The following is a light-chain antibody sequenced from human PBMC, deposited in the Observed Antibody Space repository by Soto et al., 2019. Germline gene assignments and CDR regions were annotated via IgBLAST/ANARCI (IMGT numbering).Light chain of an antibody. V-gene: IGLV4-60*03. CDR1: SGHRSYI. CDR2: LEGSGSY. CDR3: ETWDSNIRV. J-gene: IGLJ2*01. Sequence: QSVLTQSSSASASLGSSVKLTCTLSSGHRSYIIAWHQQQPGKAPRYLMKLEGSGSYNKGSGVPDRFSGSSSGADRYLTMSNLQSEDEADYYRETWDSNIRVFGGGTKVTVL.